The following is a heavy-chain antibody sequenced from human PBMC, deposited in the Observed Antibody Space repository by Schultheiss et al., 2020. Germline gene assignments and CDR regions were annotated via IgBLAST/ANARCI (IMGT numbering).Heavy chain of an antibody. CDR2: ISGSGGST. CDR1: GFTFSSYG. CDR3: AKAHTPYYFDY. V-gene: IGHV3-23*01. J-gene: IGHJ4*02. Sequence: GGSLRLSCAASGFTFSSYGMHWVRQAPGKGLEWVSAISGSGGSTYYADSVKGRFTISRDNSKNTLYLQMNSLRAEDTAVYYCAKAHTPYYFDYWGQGTLVTVSS.